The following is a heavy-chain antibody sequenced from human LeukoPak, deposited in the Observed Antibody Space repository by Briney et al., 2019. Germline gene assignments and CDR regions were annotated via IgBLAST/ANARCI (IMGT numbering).Heavy chain of an antibody. CDR1: GYTFTGHY. D-gene: IGHD5-18*01. V-gene: IGHV1-2*02. J-gene: IGHJ4*02. CDR3: ARTWIQLWTPDFDY. CDR2: INPNSGST. Sequence: GASVKASCKASGYTFTGHYMHWVRQAPGQGLEWMGWINPNSGSTKYAQTFQDRVTMTRDTSISTAYMELNSLKSDDTAVYYCARTWIQLWTPDFDYWGQGTLVTVSS.